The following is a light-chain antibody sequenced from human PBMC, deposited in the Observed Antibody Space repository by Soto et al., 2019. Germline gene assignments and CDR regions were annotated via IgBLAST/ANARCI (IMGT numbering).Light chain of an antibody. J-gene: IGLJ2*01. CDR1: SSDVGGYNY. V-gene: IGLV2-11*01. Sequence: QSALTQPRSVSGSPGQSVTISCTGTSSDVGGYNYVSWYQQYPGKAPKLMIYNVNRRPSGVPDRFSGSKSGNTASLTISGLQAEDEADYYCCSYAVTDVVFGGGTKLTVL. CDR3: CSYAVTDVV. CDR2: NVN.